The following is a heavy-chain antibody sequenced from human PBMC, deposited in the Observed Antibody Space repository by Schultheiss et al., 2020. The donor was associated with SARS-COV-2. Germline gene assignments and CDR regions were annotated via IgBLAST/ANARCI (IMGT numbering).Heavy chain of an antibody. CDR1: GFTFSNAW. Sequence: GESLKISCAASGFTFSNAWMSWVRQAPGKGLEWVSYISSSSSTIYYADSVKGRFTISRDNAKNSLYLQMNSLRAEDTAVYYCARDLGYWGQGTLVTVSS. CDR2: ISSSSSTI. CDR3: ARDLGY. J-gene: IGHJ4*02. V-gene: IGHV3-48*04.